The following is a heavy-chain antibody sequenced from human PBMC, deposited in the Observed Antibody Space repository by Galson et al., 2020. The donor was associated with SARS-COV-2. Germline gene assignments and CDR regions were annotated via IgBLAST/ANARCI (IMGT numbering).Heavy chain of an antibody. D-gene: IGHD2-15*01. CDR3: ARVQGYCSGGSCSFWFDP. CDR2: IDPSDSYT. Sequence: GESLKISCKGSGYSFTSYWISWVRQMPGKGLEWMGRIDPSDSYTNYSPSFQGHVTISADKSISTAYLQWSSLKASDTAMYYCARVQGYCSGGSCSFWFDPWGQGTLVTVSS. J-gene: IGHJ5*02. CDR1: GYSFTSYW. V-gene: IGHV5-10-1*01.